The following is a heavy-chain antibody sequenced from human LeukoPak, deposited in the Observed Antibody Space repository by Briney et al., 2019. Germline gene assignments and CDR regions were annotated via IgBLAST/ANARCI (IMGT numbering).Heavy chain of an antibody. CDR3: ARATVTGPSARFDP. D-gene: IGHD4-17*01. J-gene: IGHJ5*02. Sequence: PSETLSLTCTVSGGSISSSSYYWGWIRQPPGKGLEWIGSIYYSGSTYYNPSLKSRVTISVDTSKNQFSLKLSSVTAADTAVYYCARATVTGPSARFDPWGQGTLVTVSS. CDR2: IYYSGST. V-gene: IGHV4-39*07. CDR1: GGSISSSSYY.